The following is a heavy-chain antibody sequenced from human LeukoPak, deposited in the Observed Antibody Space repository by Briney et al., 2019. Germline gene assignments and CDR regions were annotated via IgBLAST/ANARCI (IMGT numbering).Heavy chain of an antibody. CDR3: ARHYIAAGGGDAFDI. V-gene: IGHV4-61*01. CDR1: GGSVGSGTFY. Sequence: SETLSLTCTVSGGSVGSGTFYWSWIRQPAGKGLEWTGYIYYSGSTYYNPSLKSRVTISVDTSKNQFSLKLSSVTAADTAIYYCARHYIAAGGGDAFDIWGQGTMVIVSS. D-gene: IGHD6-13*01. J-gene: IGHJ3*02. CDR2: IYYSGST.